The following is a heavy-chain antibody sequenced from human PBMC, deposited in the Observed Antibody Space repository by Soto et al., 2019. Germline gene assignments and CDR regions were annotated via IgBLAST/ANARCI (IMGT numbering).Heavy chain of an antibody. CDR1: GGSISSYY. CDR2: IYYSGST. CDR3: ARETITMVRGVIRYYYYGMDV. V-gene: IGHV4-59*01. Sequence: SETLSLTCTVSGGSISSYYWSWIRQPPGKGLEWIGYIYYSGSTNYNPSLKSRVTISVDTSKNQFSLKLSSVTAADTAVYYCARETITMVRGVIRYYYYGMDVWGQGTTVTVSS. J-gene: IGHJ6*02. D-gene: IGHD3-10*01.